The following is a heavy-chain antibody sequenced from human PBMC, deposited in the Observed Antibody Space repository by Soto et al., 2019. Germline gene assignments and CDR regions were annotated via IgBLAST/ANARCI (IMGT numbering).Heavy chain of an antibody. CDR3: VRDLYGSGSYFGYFDY. J-gene: IGHJ4*02. D-gene: IGHD3-10*01. CDR2: INSNGVST. CDR1: GFTFKIHA. V-gene: IGHV3-64D*08. Sequence: EVQLVESGGGLVQPGGSLRLACSASGFTFKIHAMHWVHQAPGKGLEYVSTINSNGVSTSYANSVKGRSTISRDNSKNTLYLQMSSLSAEDTAVYYCVRDLYGSGSYFGYFDYWGQGTLVTVSS.